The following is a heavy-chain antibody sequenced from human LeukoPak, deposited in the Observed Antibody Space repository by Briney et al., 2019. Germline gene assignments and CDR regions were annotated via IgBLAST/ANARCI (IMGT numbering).Heavy chain of an antibody. Sequence: PGGSLRLSRAASGFILSSYAMSWVRQAPGKGLERVSGISGSGGSTYYADSVKGRFTISRDNSKNTLSLQMNSLRAEDTAVYYCAKGGLGSAFDYWGPGTLVTVPS. CDR1: GFILSSYA. J-gene: IGHJ4*02. CDR3: AKGGLGSAFDY. V-gene: IGHV3-23*01. D-gene: IGHD6-19*01. CDR2: ISGSGGST.